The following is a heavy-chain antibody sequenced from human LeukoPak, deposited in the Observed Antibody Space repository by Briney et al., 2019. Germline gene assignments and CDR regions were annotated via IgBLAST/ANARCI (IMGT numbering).Heavy chain of an antibody. CDR3: ARQYDSYFYYYLDL. Sequence: SETLSLTCGVSGYPINNAYYWVWIRQPPGKGLEWIGNLYHPDSTYYNPSLKSRVTLSVDTSRNQFSLRLSFVPAADTAVYYCARQYDSYFYYYLDLWGTGTTVTVSS. D-gene: IGHD2-2*01. CDR1: GYPINNAYY. J-gene: IGHJ6*03. CDR2: LYHPDST. V-gene: IGHV4-38-2*01.